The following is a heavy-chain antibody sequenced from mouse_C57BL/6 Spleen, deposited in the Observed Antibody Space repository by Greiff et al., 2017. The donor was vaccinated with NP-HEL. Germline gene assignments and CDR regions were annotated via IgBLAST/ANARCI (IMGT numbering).Heavy chain of an antibody. D-gene: IGHD1-1*01. CDR2: IYPGDGDT. CDR3: ARRTTVVADY. Sequence: VKLQESGPELVKPGASVKISCKASGYAFSSSWMNWVKQRPGKGLEWIGRIYPGDGDTNYNGKFKGKATLTADKSSSTAYMQLSSLTSEDSAVYFCARRTTVVADYWGQGTSVTVSS. CDR1: GYAFSSSW. V-gene: IGHV1-82*01. J-gene: IGHJ4*01.